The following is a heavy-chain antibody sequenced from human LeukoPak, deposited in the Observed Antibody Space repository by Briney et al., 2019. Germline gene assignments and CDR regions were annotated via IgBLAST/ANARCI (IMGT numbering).Heavy chain of an antibody. CDR3: ARAMVRGVIPQYWFDP. CDR2: IGAYNGNT. V-gene: IGHV1-18*01. D-gene: IGHD3-10*01. CDR1: GYTFTSYG. Sequence: ASVKVSCKASGYTFTSYGITWVRQAPGQGLEWMGWIGAYNGNTNYAQKLQGRVTMTTDTSTSTAYMELRGLRSDDTAVYYCARAMVRGVIPQYWFDPWGQGTLVTVSS. J-gene: IGHJ5*02.